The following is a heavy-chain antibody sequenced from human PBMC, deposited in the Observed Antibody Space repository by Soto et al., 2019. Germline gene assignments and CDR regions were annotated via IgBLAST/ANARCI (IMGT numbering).Heavy chain of an antibody. D-gene: IGHD3-10*01. J-gene: IGHJ6*02. V-gene: IGHV4-31*03. CDR3: ARLPSIINYPMDV. Sequence: SETLSLTCILSCGSINSAGYYWSWVRQPPGKGLEWIGNIYYSGRTYYNPSLKSRVSIEVDTSNNHFSLTLRSVTPADTAVYFCARLPSIINYPMDVWGQGTTVTVSS. CDR1: CGSINSAGYY. CDR2: IYYSGRT.